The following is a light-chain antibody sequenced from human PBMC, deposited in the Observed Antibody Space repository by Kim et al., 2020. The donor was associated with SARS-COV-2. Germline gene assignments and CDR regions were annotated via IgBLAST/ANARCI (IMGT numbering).Light chain of an antibody. CDR1: QSVSDN. CDR3: QQYSDWPPGDT. J-gene: IGKJ2*01. V-gene: IGKV3-15*01. CDR2: AAS. Sequence: EIVLTQSQGTLSVSPGETATLSCRASQSVSDNLACYQQKPGQAPRLLIYAASTRATGVPARFSGSGSGTEFTLTITSLQSEDFAVYFCQQYSDWPPGDTFGQGTKLEI.